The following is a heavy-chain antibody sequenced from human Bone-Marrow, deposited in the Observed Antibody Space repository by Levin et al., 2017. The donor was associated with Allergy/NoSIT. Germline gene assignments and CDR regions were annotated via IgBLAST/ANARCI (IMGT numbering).Heavy chain of an antibody. CDR3: AREPTPIAAAGTGWFDP. D-gene: IGHD6-13*01. CDR1: GFTFSSYA. CDR2: ISYDGSNK. Sequence: GGSLRLSCAASGFTFSSYAMHWVRQAPGKGLEWVAVISYDGSNKYYADSVKGRFTISRDNSKNTLYLQMNSLRAEDTAVYYCAREPTPIAAAGTGWFDPWGQGTLVTVSS. J-gene: IGHJ5*02. V-gene: IGHV3-30-3*01.